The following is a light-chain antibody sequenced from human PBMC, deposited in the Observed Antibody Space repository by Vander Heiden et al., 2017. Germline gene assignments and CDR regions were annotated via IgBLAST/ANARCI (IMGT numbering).Light chain of an antibody. CDR2: KAT. V-gene: IGKV1-5*03. Sequence: DIQMTQSPSTLSASVGDRVTITCRASHGITSWLAWYQQKPGKAPKLLIYKATSLQSGVPSRFSGSGSGTEFTLTISSLQPDDFASYSCQNYNSYSLSFGGGTKVEI. CDR3: QNYNSYSLS. J-gene: IGKJ4*01. CDR1: HGITSW.